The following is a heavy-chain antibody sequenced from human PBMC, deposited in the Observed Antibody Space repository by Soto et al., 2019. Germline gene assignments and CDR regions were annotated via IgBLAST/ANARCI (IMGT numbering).Heavy chain of an antibody. Sequence: EVQLLESGGGLVQPGGSLRLSCAASGFTFTSYAMNWVRLAPGKGLEWVSAISGTGYNTYYADSVKGRLTISRGNTKNSLYLQMNRPRAADTAVYYCVKAGFSSGWSPTYFDYWGQGTLVTVSS. J-gene: IGHJ4*02. CDR3: VKAGFSSGWSPTYFDY. CDR2: ISGTGYNT. D-gene: IGHD6-13*01. V-gene: IGHV3-23*01. CDR1: GFTFTSYA.